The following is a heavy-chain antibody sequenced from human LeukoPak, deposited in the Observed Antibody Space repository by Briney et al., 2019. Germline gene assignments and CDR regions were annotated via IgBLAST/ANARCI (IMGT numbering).Heavy chain of an antibody. Sequence: GGSLRLSCAASGFAFSSYSMNWVRQAPGKGLEWVSFISSSSSYIYYADSMKGRFTISRDNARSSLSLQMNNLRAEDTAVYYCARDPSAIYSYYFDYWGQGTPVTVSS. CDR3: ARDPSAIYSYYFDY. J-gene: IGHJ4*02. D-gene: IGHD3-3*01. CDR1: GFAFSSYS. CDR2: ISSSSSYI. V-gene: IGHV3-21*01.